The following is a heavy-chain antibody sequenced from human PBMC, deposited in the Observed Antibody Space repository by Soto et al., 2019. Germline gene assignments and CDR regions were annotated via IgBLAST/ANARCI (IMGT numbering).Heavy chain of an antibody. CDR2: ISYDGSRK. V-gene: IGHV3-30*18. CDR1: GFTFSDNA. Sequence: QVQLVESGGGVVQPGRSLTLSCAASGFTFSDNAMYWVRQVPGKGLEWVSVISYDGSRKYYGDSVKGRFTISRDNSKNTMYPQMNSLRGDDTAVYYCAKGDGAGHYYGMDVWGQGTTVTVSS. D-gene: IGHD6-19*01. CDR3: AKGDGAGHYYGMDV. J-gene: IGHJ6*02.